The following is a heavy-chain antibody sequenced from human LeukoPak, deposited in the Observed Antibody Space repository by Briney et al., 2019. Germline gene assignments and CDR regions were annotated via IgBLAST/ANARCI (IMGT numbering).Heavy chain of an antibody. J-gene: IGHJ4*02. Sequence: GSLRLSCAASGFTFSSYAMNWVRQAPGMGLEWIGHIYDTGSTNYNPSLESRVTISVDTSKNQFSLKLSSVTAADTAVYYCARVPLLSSRGPHFDYWGQGTLVTVSS. D-gene: IGHD6-6*01. CDR3: ARVPLLSSRGPHFDY. CDR2: IYDTGST. CDR1: GFTFSSYA. V-gene: IGHV4-59*12.